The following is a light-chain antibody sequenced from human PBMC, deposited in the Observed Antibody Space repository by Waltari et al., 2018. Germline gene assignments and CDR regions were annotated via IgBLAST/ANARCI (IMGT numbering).Light chain of an antibody. V-gene: IGKV3-15*01. Sequence: EIVMTQSPVTLSVSPGEGATLSCRASQSISSDLAWYQHKPGQAPRLLIYGASTRATGVRVRFSCSGSGTEFTLTISGLQSEDFAVYYCQQYSNWPPRYTFGQGTRLEIK. CDR2: GAS. CDR3: QQYSNWPPRYT. J-gene: IGKJ2*01. CDR1: QSISSD.